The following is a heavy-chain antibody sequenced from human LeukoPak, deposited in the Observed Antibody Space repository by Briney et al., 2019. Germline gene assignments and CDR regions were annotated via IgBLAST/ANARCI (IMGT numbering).Heavy chain of an antibody. V-gene: IGHV4-34*01. CDR1: GGSFSGYY. J-gene: IGHJ4*02. D-gene: IGHD5-12*01. Sequence: SETLSLTCAVYGGSFSGYYWSWIRQPPGKGLEWIGEVNHSGSTNYNPSLKSRVTMSINTSKNQFSLKLSSVTAADTAVYYCARRNGQDIVATFRRRYYFDYWGQGTPVTVSS. CDR3: ARRNGQDIVATFRRRYYFDY. CDR2: VNHSGST.